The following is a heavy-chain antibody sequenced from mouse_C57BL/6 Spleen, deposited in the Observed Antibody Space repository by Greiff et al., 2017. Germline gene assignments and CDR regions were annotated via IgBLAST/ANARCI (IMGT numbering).Heavy chain of an antibody. J-gene: IGHJ3*01. Sequence: QVQLQQSGAELARPGASVKLSCKASGYTFTSYGISWVKQRTGQGLEWIGEIYPRSGNTYYNEKFKGKATLTADKSSSTAYMELRSLTSEDSAVXFCARSSYYYGSSAWFAYWGKGTLVTVSA. V-gene: IGHV1-81*01. CDR2: IYPRSGNT. CDR3: ARSSYYYGSSAWFAY. CDR1: GYTFTSYG. D-gene: IGHD1-1*01.